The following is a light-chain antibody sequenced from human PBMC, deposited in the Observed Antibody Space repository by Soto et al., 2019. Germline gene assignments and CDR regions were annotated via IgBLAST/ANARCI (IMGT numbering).Light chain of an antibody. Sequence: EMVMTQSPATLSVSPGERATLSCRASQSVSSNLAWYQQKPGQAPRLLIYDASRRATGIKDRFSGSGSGTDFTLKLSRMENEDFAVYDCKQYDNSTITVGQGKRREIK. CDR2: DAS. CDR3: KQYDNSTIT. J-gene: IGKJ5*01. V-gene: IGKV3D-15*01. CDR1: QSVSSN.